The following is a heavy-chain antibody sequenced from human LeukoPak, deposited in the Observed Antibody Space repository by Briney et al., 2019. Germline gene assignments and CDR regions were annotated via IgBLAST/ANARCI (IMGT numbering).Heavy chain of an antibody. Sequence: SVKVPCKASGGTFSSYAISWVRQAPGQGLEWMGRIIPILGIANYAQKFQGRVTITADKSTSTAYMELSSLRSEDTAVYYCARVFDSGYDYWGQGTLVTVSS. J-gene: IGHJ4*02. D-gene: IGHD5-12*01. CDR2: IIPILGIA. CDR1: GGTFSSYA. CDR3: ARVFDSGYDY. V-gene: IGHV1-69*04.